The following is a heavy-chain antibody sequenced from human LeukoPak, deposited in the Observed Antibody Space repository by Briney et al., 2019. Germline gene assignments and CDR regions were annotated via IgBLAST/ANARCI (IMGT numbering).Heavy chain of an antibody. Sequence: PGGSLRLSCAASGFTFSSYWMSWVRQAPGKGLEWVANIKQDGSEKYYVDSVKGRFTISRDNAKNSLYLQMNSLRAEDTAVYYCARVSGGWYLYYYYYMDVWGKGTTVTVSS. CDR3: ARVSGGWYLYYYYYMDV. D-gene: IGHD6-19*01. J-gene: IGHJ6*03. CDR2: IKQDGSEK. V-gene: IGHV3-7*01. CDR1: GFTFSSYW.